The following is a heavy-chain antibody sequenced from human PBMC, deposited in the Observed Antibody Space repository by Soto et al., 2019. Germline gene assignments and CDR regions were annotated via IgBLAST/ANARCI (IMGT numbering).Heavy chain of an antibody. Sequence: VASVKVSCKASGYTFTSYYMHWVRQAPGQGLEWMGIINPSGGSTSCAQKFQGRVTMTRDTSTSTVYMELSSLRSEDTAVYYCARGYYGSGSYHYFDYWGQGTLVTVSS. V-gene: IGHV1-46*03. CDR3: ARGYYGSGSYHYFDY. D-gene: IGHD3-10*01. CDR1: GYTFTSYY. J-gene: IGHJ4*02. CDR2: INPSGGST.